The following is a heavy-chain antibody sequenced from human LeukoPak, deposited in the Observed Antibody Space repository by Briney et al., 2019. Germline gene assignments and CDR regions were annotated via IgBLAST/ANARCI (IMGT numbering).Heavy chain of an antibody. CDR3: ARAYAPYHFDY. CDR1: GFTFSSYS. J-gene: IGHJ4*02. D-gene: IGHD2-2*01. V-gene: IGHV3-48*01. CDR2: ISSSSSTI. Sequence: GGSLRLSCAASGFTFSSYSMNWVRQAPGKGLEWVSYISSSSSTIYYADSVKGRFTISRDNAKNSLYLQMNSPRAEDTAVYYCARAYAPYHFDYWGQGTLVTVSS.